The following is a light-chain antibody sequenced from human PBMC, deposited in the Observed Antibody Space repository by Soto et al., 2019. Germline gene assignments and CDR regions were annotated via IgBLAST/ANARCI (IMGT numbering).Light chain of an antibody. V-gene: IGKV3-11*01. Sequence: IVLTQSPGTLSLSPGERATLSCRASQSVTRDLAWYQQKPGHAPRLLIYDASNRATGIPARFSGSGSGTDYTLTISSLQPEDFSVYYCQQRSNWPLITFGQGKRLEIK. CDR3: QQRSNWPLIT. CDR2: DAS. J-gene: IGKJ5*01. CDR1: QSVTRD.